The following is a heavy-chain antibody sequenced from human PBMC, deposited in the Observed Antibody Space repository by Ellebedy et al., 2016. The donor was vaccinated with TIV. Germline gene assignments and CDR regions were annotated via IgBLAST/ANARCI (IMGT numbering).Heavy chain of an antibody. J-gene: IGHJ4*02. CDR3: ARRYFDY. V-gene: IGHV3-7*01. CDR1: GFTFSSYW. Sequence: GESLKISCAASGFTFSSYWMSWVRQAPGKGPEWVANIKQDGSDQYYVDSVKGRFTISRDNAKNSLYLQMDSLRAEDTAVYYCARRYFDYWGQGTLVTVSS. CDR2: IKQDGSDQ.